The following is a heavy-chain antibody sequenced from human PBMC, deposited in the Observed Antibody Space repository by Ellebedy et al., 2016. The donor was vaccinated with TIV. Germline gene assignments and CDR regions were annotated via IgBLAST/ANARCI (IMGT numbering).Heavy chain of an antibody. D-gene: IGHD5-12*01. CDR1: GGSMTPFY. Sequence: SETLSLTCTVSGGSMTPFYWSWVRQPPGKGLEWIGYIYYSGTTNYNPSLQSRVTMSVDTSKNQFSLRLRSVTAADTAVYYCARLAPLYNILPTIPSYNYHSMDVWGQGATVTVSS. V-gene: IGHV4-59*01. CDR2: IYYSGTT. J-gene: IGHJ6*02. CDR3: ARLAPLYNILPTIPSYNYHSMDV.